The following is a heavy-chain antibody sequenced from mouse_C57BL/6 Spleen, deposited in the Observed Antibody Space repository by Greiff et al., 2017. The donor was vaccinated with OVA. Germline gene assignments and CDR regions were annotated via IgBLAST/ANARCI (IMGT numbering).Heavy chain of an antibody. J-gene: IGHJ1*03. V-gene: IGHV1-55*01. CDR1: GYTFTSYW. CDR3: ARAPYFDV. CDR2: IYPGSGST. Sequence: QVHVKQPGAELVKPGASVKMSCKASGYTFTSYWITWVKQRPGQGLEWIGDIYPGSGSTNYNEKFKSKATLTVDTSSSTAYMQLSSLTSEDSAVYYCARAPYFDVWGTGTTVTVSS.